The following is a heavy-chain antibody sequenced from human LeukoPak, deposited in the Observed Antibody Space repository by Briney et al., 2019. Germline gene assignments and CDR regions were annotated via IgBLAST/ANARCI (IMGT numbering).Heavy chain of an antibody. CDR1: GGSISSGGYY. D-gene: IGHD6-6*01. CDR3: AREVGAARPNFDY. J-gene: IGHJ4*02. CDR2: IYYSGST. Sequence: SETLSLTCTVSGGSISSGGYYWSWIRQHPGKGLEWIGYIYYSGSTYYNPSLKSRVTISVDTSKNQFSLKLSSVTAADTAVYYCAREVGAARPNFDYWGQGTLVTVSS. V-gene: IGHV4-31*03.